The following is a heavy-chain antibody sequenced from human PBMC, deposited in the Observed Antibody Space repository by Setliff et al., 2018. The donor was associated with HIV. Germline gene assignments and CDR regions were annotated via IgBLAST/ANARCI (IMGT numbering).Heavy chain of an antibody. V-gene: IGHV1-69*13. CDR2: IIPIFGTA. D-gene: IGHD6-6*01. CDR1: GGSFSSYA. CDR3: ARQKASEYSSSFWFDP. J-gene: IGHJ5*02. Sequence: ASVKVSCKASGGSFSSYAISWVRQAPGQGLEWMGGIIPIFGTAKYAQKFQGRVTITADESTSTVYMELNSLRSEDTAVYYCARQKASEYSSSFWFDPWGQGTLVTVSS.